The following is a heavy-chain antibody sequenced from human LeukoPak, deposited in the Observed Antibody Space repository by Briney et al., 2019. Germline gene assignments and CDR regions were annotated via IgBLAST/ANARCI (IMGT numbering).Heavy chain of an antibody. J-gene: IGHJ4*02. D-gene: IGHD1-7*01. CDR1: GFTFSSYA. Sequence: GGSLRLSCAASGFTFSSYARNWVRQAPGKGLEWVSVISRSGGTTYYADSVKGRFTISRDTSKNTLYLQMNSLRAEDTAVYYCARSATSITGTIEHYFDYWGQGTLVTVSS. CDR2: ISRSGGTT. CDR3: ARSATSITGTIEHYFDY. V-gene: IGHV3-23*01.